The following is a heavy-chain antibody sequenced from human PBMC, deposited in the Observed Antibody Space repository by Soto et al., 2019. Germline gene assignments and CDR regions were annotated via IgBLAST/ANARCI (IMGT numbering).Heavy chain of an antibody. Sequence: QVKLQQWGAGLLKPSETLSLTCAVYGGSFSGYYWSWIRQPPGKGLEWIGEINQSGSTNYNPSLKSRVTISVDTAQNQFSLKLSAVTAADTAGYYCAVGRVGATRFDYRGQGTLVTVSS. J-gene: IGHJ4*02. CDR3: AVGRVGATRFDY. CDR2: INQSGST. CDR1: GGSFSGYY. V-gene: IGHV4-34*01. D-gene: IGHD1-26*01.